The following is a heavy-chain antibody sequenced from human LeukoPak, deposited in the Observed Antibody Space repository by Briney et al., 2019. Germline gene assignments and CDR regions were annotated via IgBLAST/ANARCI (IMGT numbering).Heavy chain of an antibody. CDR1: GFTVSSEY. D-gene: IGHD3-22*01. J-gene: IGHJ5*02. CDR3: ARSGYYYDSSGSSS. CDR2: ISGVGST. Sequence: GGSLRLSCAASGFTVSSEYMSWVRQAPGKGLEWVSSISGVGSTSYADSVKGRFTISRDNSRSTLYLQMDSLRAEDTAVYYCARSGYYYDSSGSSSWGQGTLVTVSS. V-gene: IGHV3-66*01.